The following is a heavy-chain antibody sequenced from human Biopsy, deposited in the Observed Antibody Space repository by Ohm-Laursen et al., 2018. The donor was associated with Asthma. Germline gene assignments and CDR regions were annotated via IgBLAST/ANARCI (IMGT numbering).Heavy chain of an antibody. CDR1: GGTFNTYV. V-gene: IGHV1-69*01. J-gene: IGHJ4*02. Sequence: SWVKVACKSLGGTFNTYVIGWVRQAPGQGLEWMGGINSVFGTTNYPQKFQDRVTITADDSTSTVYMELSSLRSEDTAVYYCARKAGSCISRTCYSLDFWGQGTLVTVSS. CDR2: INSVFGTT. CDR3: ARKAGSCISRTCYSLDF. D-gene: IGHD2-2*01.